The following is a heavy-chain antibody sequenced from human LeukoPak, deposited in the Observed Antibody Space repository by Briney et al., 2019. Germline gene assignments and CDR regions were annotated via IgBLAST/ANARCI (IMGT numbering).Heavy chain of an antibody. CDR3: ARGTGGWYFDL. V-gene: IGHV4-59*01. J-gene: IGHJ2*01. CDR2: IYYSGST. D-gene: IGHD1/OR15-1a*01. Sequence: PSETLSLTCTVSGGSISSYYWSWIWQPPGKGLEWIGYIYYSGSTNYNPSLKSRVTMSIDTSKNQFSLKLTSVTAADTAVYYCARGTGGWYFDLWGRGTLVTVSS. CDR1: GGSISSYY.